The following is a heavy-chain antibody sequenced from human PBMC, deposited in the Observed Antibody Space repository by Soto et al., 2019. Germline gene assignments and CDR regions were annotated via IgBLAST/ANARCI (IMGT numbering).Heavy chain of an antibody. V-gene: IGHV3-7*01. D-gene: IGHD3-10*01. Sequence: EVQLVESGGGLVQPGGSLRLSCAASGFTFSTYWMSWVRQAPGKGLEWVANIKQDGGEKYYLDSVKGRFTISRDNAKNSLYLQMNSLRAEDTAVHYCARETSAAWPYYLDYWGQGTLVTVSS. CDR3: ARETSAAWPYYLDY. CDR2: IKQDGGEK. J-gene: IGHJ4*02. CDR1: GFTFSTYW.